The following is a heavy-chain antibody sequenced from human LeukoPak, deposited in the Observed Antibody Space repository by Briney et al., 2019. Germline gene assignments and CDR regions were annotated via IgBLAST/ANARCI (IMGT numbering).Heavy chain of an antibody. CDR2: IWYDGSNK. CDR1: GFTFSSYG. Sequence: GSLRLSCAASGFTFSSYGMHWVRQAPGKGLEWVAVIWYDGSNKYYADSVKGRFTISRDNSKNTLYLQMNSLRAEDTAVYYCARDISRGAAAGNYWGQGTLVTVSS. D-gene: IGHD6-13*01. J-gene: IGHJ4*02. CDR3: ARDISRGAAAGNY. V-gene: IGHV3-33*01.